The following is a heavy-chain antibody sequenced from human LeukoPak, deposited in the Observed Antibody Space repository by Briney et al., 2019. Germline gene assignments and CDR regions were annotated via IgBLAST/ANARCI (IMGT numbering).Heavy chain of an antibody. Sequence: TETLSLTCTVSGGSISSYYWSWIRLPPGKGLEWIGYLSKSGNTNYSPSLKSRVTIFGDTSKNQFFLKLSSVTAADTAVYYCARARYVNSFYAFDIWGQGTLVTVSS. D-gene: IGHD3-9*01. CDR1: GGSISSYY. V-gene: IGHV4-59*01. CDR2: LSKSGNT. CDR3: ARARYVNSFYAFDI. J-gene: IGHJ3*02.